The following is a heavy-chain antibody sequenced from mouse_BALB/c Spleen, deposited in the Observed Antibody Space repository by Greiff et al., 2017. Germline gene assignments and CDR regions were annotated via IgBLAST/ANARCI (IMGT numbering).Heavy chain of an antibody. CDR2: IYPGDGDT. CDR3: ARGSLVYFDV. V-gene: IGHV1-80*01. J-gene: IGHJ1*01. CDR1: GYAFSSYW. Sequence: QVQLQQSGAELVRPGSSVKISCKASGYAFSSYWRNWVKQRPGQGLEWIGQIYPGDGDTNYNGKFKGKATLTADKSSSTAYMQLSSLTSEDSAVYFCARGSLVYFDVWGAGTTVTVSS.